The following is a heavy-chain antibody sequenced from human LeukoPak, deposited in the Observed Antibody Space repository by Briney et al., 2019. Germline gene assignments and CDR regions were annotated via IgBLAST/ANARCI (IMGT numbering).Heavy chain of an antibody. Sequence: SSETLSLTCAVYGGSFSGWSWIRQPPGKGLEWIGYIYYSGSTNYNPSLKSRVTISVDTSKNQFSLKLKSVTAADTAVYYCARSSEGRYYYDSSGYSYYYYYMDVWGKGTTVTISS. CDR1: GGSFSG. V-gene: IGHV4-59*01. CDR2: IYYSGST. J-gene: IGHJ6*03. D-gene: IGHD3-22*01. CDR3: ARSSEGRYYYDSSGYSYYYYYMDV.